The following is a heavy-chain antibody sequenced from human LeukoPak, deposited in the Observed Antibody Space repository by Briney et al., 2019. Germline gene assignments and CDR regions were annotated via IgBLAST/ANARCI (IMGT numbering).Heavy chain of an antibody. V-gene: IGHV5-51*01. CDR1: GYSFTSYW. CDR2: IYPGDSDT. Sequence: RGESLKISCKGSGYSFTSYWIGWVRQMPGKGLEWMGIIYPGDSDTRYSPSFQGQVTISADMSTSTAYLQWSSLRASDTAMYYCARASRDGYNQNFDHWGQGTLVTVSS. J-gene: IGHJ4*02. CDR3: ARASRDGYNQNFDH. D-gene: IGHD5-24*01.